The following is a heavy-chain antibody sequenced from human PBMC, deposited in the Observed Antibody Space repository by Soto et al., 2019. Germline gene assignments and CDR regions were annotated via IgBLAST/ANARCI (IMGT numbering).Heavy chain of an antibody. J-gene: IGHJ4*02. CDR3: ARGSVQFDWTYSYFDY. CDR2: IYYSGST. D-gene: IGHD3-9*01. CDR1: GGSINSGDYY. V-gene: IGHV4-30-4*01. Sequence: PSGTPSLTCTVSGGSINSGDYYWSWIPQPPGKSLEWIGYIYYSGSTYYNPSLKSRVTISVDTSKNQFSLKLSSVTAADTAVYYCARGSVQFDWTYSYFDYWGQGTLVTVSS.